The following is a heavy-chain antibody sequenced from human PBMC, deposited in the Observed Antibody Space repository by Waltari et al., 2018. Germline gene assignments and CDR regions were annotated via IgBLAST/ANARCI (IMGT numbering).Heavy chain of an antibody. D-gene: IGHD2-21*02. CDR1: GYTFTDYH. CDR3: ARETSGGGNFPGP. CDR2: INPKNGDT. J-gene: IGHJ4*02. V-gene: IGHV1-2*02. Sequence: QVQLVQSGADVKKPGASVRVSCKSSGYTFTDYHIHWVRQAPGQGLEWMGWINPKNGDTLYAQNFQGRVTMTRDTSSTTAYMDLSSLTSDDTALYYCARETSGGGNFPGPWGQGTLVTGSS.